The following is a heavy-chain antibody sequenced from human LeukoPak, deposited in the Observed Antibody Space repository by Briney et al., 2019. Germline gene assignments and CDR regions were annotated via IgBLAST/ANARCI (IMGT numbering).Heavy chain of an antibody. CDR3: ARGGATRGRFEN. CDR1: GFPFNVQT. Sequence: GGSLRLSCAASGFPFNVQTMSWVRQAPGKGLDWVASMRQDGSEIYYVDSVKGRFTISRDNPRNSLYLQMNSLRAEDTAVYYCARGGATRGRFENWGQGTLVTVSS. CDR2: MRQDGSEI. J-gene: IGHJ4*02. D-gene: IGHD1-26*01. V-gene: IGHV3-7*01.